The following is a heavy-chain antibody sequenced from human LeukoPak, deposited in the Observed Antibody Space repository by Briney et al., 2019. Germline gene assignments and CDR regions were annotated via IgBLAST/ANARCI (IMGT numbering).Heavy chain of an antibody. CDR2: IYYSGST. J-gene: IGHJ6*02. Sequence: SETLSLTCTVSGGSISSYYWSWIRQPPGKGLEWSGYIYYSGSTNYNPSLKSRVTISVDTSKNQFSLKLSSVTAADTAVYYCARDPVYYGMDVWGQGTTVTVSS. CDR3: ARDPVYYGMDV. V-gene: IGHV4-59*01. CDR1: GGSISSYY.